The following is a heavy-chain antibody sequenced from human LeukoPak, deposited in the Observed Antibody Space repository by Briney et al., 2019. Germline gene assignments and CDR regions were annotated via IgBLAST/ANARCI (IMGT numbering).Heavy chain of an antibody. CDR2: LIGSDGTT. J-gene: IGHJ4*02. CDR1: GFTFSNYA. CDR3: ARGPTTVTTFGGLMTY. Sequence: PGGSLRRSCATSGFTFSNYAMIWVRQAPGKGLQWVSSLIGSDGTTYYADSVKGRFTISRDSSKNTLYLRMNSLRAEDTAVYYCARGPTTVTTFGGLMTYWGQGTLVTVSS. D-gene: IGHD4-17*01. V-gene: IGHV3-23*01.